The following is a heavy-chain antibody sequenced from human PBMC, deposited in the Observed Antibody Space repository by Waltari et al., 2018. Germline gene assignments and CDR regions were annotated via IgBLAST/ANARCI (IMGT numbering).Heavy chain of an antibody. D-gene: IGHD2-2*01. Sequence: EVQLVESGGGLVQPGGSLRLPCAASGFTFSSYWMPWVRQAPGKGLVWVSRINGDGGSTSYADSVKGRFTISRDNANNTLYLQMNSLRAEDTAVYYCTRTRYCSTTTCQVDWFDPWGQGTLVTVSS. J-gene: IGHJ5*02. CDR3: TRTRYCSTTTCQVDWFDP. V-gene: IGHV3-74*01. CDR2: INGDGGST. CDR1: GFTFSSYW.